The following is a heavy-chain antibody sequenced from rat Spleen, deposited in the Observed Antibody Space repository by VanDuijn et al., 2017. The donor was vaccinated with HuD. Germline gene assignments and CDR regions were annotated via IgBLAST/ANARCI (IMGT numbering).Heavy chain of an antibody. CDR3: ARQGIGITRDYVMDA. Sequence: EVQLVESDGGLVQPGRSLKLSCTASGFIFRKYDMAWVRQAPTKGLEWVASISPSGGSTYYRDSVKGRFTISRDNAKSSLYLQMDSLRSEDTATYYCARQGIGITRDYVMDAWGQGASVIVSS. V-gene: IGHV5S23*01. D-gene: IGHD1-5*01. CDR1: GFIFRKYD. J-gene: IGHJ4*01. CDR2: ISPSGGST.